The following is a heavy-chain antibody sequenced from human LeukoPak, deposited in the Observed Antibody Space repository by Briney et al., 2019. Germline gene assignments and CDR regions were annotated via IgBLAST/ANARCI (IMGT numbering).Heavy chain of an antibody. Sequence: GGSLRLSCAASGFTVSSNYMSWVRQAPGKGLEWVSVIYSGGSTYYADSVKGRFTISRDNSKNTLYLQMNSLRAEDTAVYYCAKDWDYYDSSGYYPLYDYWGQGTLVTVSS. D-gene: IGHD3-22*01. CDR2: IYSGGST. J-gene: IGHJ4*02. V-gene: IGHV3-66*01. CDR3: AKDWDYYDSSGYYPLYDY. CDR1: GFTVSSNY.